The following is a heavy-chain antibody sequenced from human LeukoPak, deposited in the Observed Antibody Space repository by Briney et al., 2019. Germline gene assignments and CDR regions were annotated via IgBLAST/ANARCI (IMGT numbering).Heavy chain of an antibody. Sequence: GGSLRLSCAASGFTFSDYYINWIRQAPGKGLEWVSYISSSGRNRNYADSVKGRFTISRDNAKNSLYLQMNSLRAEDTAVYYCAKDRCSNGIGCYYYYMDVWGKGTTVTISS. J-gene: IGHJ6*03. CDR1: GFTFSDYY. CDR3: AKDRCSNGIGCYYYYMDV. D-gene: IGHD2-8*01. CDR2: ISSSGRNR. V-gene: IGHV3-11*04.